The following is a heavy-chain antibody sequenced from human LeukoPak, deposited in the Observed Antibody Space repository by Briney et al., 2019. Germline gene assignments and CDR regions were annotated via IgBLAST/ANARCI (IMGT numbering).Heavy chain of an antibody. J-gene: IGHJ4*02. CDR2: IYYSGST. CDR3: ASGDSAAAGTHLYDY. D-gene: IGHD6-13*01. CDR1: GGSISSYY. V-gene: IGHV4-59*08. Sequence: PSETLSLTCTVSGGSISSYYWSWIRQPPGKGLEWIGYIYYSGSTNYNPSLKSRVTISVDTSKNQFSLKLSSVTAADTAVYYCASGDSAAAGTHLYDYWGQGTLVTVSS.